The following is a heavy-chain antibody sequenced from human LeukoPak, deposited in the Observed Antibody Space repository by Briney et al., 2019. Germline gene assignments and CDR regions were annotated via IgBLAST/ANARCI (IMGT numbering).Heavy chain of an antibody. V-gene: IGHV3-23*01. CDR1: GFTFSSYA. CDR2: ISGSGGST. CDR3: ARPHCSSTSCYIGMYFQH. Sequence: PGGSLRLSYAASGFTFSSYAMSWVRQAPGKGLEWVSAISGSGGSTYYADSVKGRFTISRDNSKNTLYLQMNSLRAEDTAVYYCARPHCSSTSCYIGMYFQHWGQGTLVTVSS. J-gene: IGHJ1*01. D-gene: IGHD2-2*02.